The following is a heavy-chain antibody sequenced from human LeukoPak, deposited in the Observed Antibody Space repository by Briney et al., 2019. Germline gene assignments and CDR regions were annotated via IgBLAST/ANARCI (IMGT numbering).Heavy chain of an antibody. D-gene: IGHD3-22*01. Sequence: SQTLSLTCTVSGGSISSGGYYWSWIRQHPGKGLEWIGYIYYSGSTYYNPSLKSRVTISVDTSKNQFSLKLSSVTAADTAVYYCARHVSSGYQSNWFDPWGQGTLVTVSS. CDR2: IYYSGST. CDR3: ARHVSSGYQSNWFDP. CDR1: GGSISSGGYY. V-gene: IGHV4-31*03. J-gene: IGHJ5*02.